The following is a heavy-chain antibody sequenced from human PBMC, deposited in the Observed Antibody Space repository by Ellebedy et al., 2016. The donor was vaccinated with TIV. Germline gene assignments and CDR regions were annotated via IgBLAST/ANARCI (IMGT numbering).Heavy chain of an antibody. D-gene: IGHD3-10*01. J-gene: IGHJ3*02. Sequence: SETLSLXXTVSGGSISNYYWSWIRQPQGKGLEWIGYIYYSGSTNYNSSLKSRVTILVDMSKNHFSLKLSSVTAADTAVYYCARAHGGCDAFDIWGRGTMVTVSS. CDR3: ARAHGGCDAFDI. CDR2: IYYSGST. CDR1: GGSISNYY. V-gene: IGHV4-59*01.